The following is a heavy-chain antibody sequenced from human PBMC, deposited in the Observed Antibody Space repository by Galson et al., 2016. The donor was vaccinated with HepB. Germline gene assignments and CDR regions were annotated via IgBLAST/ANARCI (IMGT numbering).Heavy chain of an antibody. CDR1: GASISGYY. CDR3: ARDPRKIRYQLLEIYYYYYAMDV. Sequence: TLSLTCTVSGASISGYYLSWIRQPPGKGLEWIGYIYYSGSTYYNPSLKSRVTISVDTSKNQFSLKLSSVTAADTAVYYCARDPRKIRYQLLEIYYYYYAMDVWGQGTTVTVSS. CDR2: IYYSGST. V-gene: IGHV4-59*12. J-gene: IGHJ6*02. D-gene: IGHD2-2*01.